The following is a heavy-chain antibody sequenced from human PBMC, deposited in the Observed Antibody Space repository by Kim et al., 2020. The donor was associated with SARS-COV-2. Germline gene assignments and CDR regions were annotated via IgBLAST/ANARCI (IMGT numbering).Heavy chain of an antibody. CDR3: ARGNYHGMDV. CDR2: RDT. Sequence: RDTTYADSGKARFSIPRDNAKNTLCLQMNSLRVEDTAVYYCARGNYHGMDVWGQGTTVIVSS. V-gene: IGHV3-74*01. J-gene: IGHJ6*02. D-gene: IGHD1-7*01.